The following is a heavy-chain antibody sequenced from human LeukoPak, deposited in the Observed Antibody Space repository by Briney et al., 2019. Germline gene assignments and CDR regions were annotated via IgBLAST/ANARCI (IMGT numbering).Heavy chain of an antibody. CDR3: ARDPGYSGYDWYFDY. D-gene: IGHD5-12*01. V-gene: IGHV4-61*02. CDR1: GGSISSGSYY. J-gene: IGHJ4*02. CDR2: TYTSGST. Sequence: PSETLSLTCTVSGGSISSGSYYWSWIRQPAGKGLEWIGRTYTSGSTNYNPSLKSRVTISVDTSKNQFSLKLSSVTAADTAVYYCARDPGYSGYDWYFDYWGQGTLVTVSS.